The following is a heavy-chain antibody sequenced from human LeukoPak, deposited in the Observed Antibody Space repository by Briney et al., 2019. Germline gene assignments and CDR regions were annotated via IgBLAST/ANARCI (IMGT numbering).Heavy chain of an antibody. CDR1: GIAFSSYW. J-gene: IGHJ3*02. CDR2: INSDESST. CDR3: ARVGWQLVDAFDI. Sequence: GGSLRLSCAASGIAFSSYWMHWVRQAPGKGLVWVSRINSDESSTSYADSVKGRFTISRDNAKNTLYLQMNSLRAEDTAVYYCARVGWQLVDAFDIWGQGTMVTVSS. D-gene: IGHD6-6*01. V-gene: IGHV3-74*01.